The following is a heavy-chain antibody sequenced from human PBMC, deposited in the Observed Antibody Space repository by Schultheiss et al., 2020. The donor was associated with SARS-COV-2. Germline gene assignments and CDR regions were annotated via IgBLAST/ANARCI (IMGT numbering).Heavy chain of an antibody. D-gene: IGHD2-2*01. Sequence: GGSLRLSCAASGFTFSSYAMHWVRQAPGKGLVWVSRINSDGSSTSYADSVKGRFTISRDNAKNSLYLQMNSLRAEDTAVYYCARDRCWAHDFSTSCYHYYGMDVWGQGTTVTVSS. CDR2: INSDGSST. J-gene: IGHJ6*02. V-gene: IGHV3-74*01. CDR3: ARDRCWAHDFSTSCYHYYGMDV. CDR1: GFTFSSYA.